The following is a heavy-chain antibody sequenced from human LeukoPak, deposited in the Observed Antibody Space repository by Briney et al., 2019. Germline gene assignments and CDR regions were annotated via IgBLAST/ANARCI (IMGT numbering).Heavy chain of an antibody. CDR1: GYTFTDYY. J-gene: IGHJ5*02. Sequence: ASVKVSCKASGYTFTDYYIHWVRQAPGQGLEWMGLINPSGSSTLYAQKFQGRVTMTRDMSTTTDYMELSSLRSEDTAVYYCARDNSVGDIAWWFDPWGQGTLVTVSS. CDR3: ARDNSVGDIAWWFDP. D-gene: IGHD3-16*02. CDR2: INPSGSST. V-gene: IGHV1-46*01.